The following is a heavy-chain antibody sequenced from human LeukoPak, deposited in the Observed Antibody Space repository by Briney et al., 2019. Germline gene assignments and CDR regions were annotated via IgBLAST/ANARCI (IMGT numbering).Heavy chain of an antibody. V-gene: IGHV1-2*02. CDR1: GYTFTGYY. CDR2: INPNNGDT. J-gene: IGHJ6*03. D-gene: IGHD1-14*01. CDR3: ARGVAGVYFYYYMDV. Sequence: ASVKVSCKASGYTFTGYYMHWVRQAPGQGLEWMGWINPNNGDTHYAQKFQGTVTMTKDTSISTAYMELSSLRSDDTAVYYCARGVAGVYFYYYMDVWGKGTTVTVSS.